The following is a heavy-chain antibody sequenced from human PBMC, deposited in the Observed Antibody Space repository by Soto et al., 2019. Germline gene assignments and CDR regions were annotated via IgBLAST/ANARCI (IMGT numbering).Heavy chain of an antibody. CDR1: GFTFSTYG. CDR2: ISFDGSNK. V-gene: IGHV3-30*18. Sequence: QVQLVESGGGVVQPGRSLRLSCAASGFTFSTYGMHWVRQAPGKGLEWVAVISFDGSNKNYGDSVKGRFTISRDNSKNTLYPQMNSLRAEDTAVYYCAKDQGGGGSSSDYWGQGTLVTVSS. D-gene: IGHD3-16*01. J-gene: IGHJ4*02. CDR3: AKDQGGGGSSSDY.